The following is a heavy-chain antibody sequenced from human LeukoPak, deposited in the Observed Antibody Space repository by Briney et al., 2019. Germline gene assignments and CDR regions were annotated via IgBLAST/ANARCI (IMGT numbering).Heavy chain of an antibody. CDR2: IDSDGSDS. D-gene: IGHD3-10*01. CDR1: EFTFSSYW. J-gene: IGHJ4*02. V-gene: IGHV3-74*01. Sequence: GGSLRLSCAASEFTFSSYWMHWVRQVPGKGLVWVSRIDSDGSDSIYADSLKGRFTISRDNAKNMLYLQMNSLRAEDTAIYYCAREGLAYGSGTDFDYWGQGTLVTVFS. CDR3: AREGLAYGSGTDFDY.